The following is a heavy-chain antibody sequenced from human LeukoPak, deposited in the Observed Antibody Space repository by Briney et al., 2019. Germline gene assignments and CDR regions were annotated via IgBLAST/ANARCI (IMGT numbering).Heavy chain of an antibody. D-gene: IGHD4-17*01. J-gene: IGHJ4*02. CDR3: ARGGDYDFDY. CDR1: GGSISSGNHY. Sequence: PSETLSLTCTVSGGSISSGNHYWGWIRRPAGKELEWIGRIYTSGSTNYNPSLKSRVTISVDTSKNQFSLKLSSVTAAATAVYYGARGGDYDFDYGAQGTLVTVSS. V-gene: IGHV4-61*02. CDR2: IYTSGST.